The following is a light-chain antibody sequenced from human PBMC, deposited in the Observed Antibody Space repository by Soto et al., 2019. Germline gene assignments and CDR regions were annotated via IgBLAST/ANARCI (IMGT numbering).Light chain of an antibody. CDR1: QSVSSY. J-gene: IGKJ5*01. CDR3: QQRSNWPIT. V-gene: IGKV3-11*01. CDR2: DAS. Sequence: ETVLTQSPATLSLSPGERATLSCRASQSVSSYLAWYQQKRGQAPRLLIYDASNRATGIPARFSGSGSGTDFTLTISSLEPEDFALYYCQQRSNWPITFGQGTRLEIK.